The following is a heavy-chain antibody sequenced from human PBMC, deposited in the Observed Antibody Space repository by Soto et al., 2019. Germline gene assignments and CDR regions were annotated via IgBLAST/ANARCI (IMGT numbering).Heavy chain of an antibody. V-gene: IGHV3-23*01. D-gene: IGHD3-22*01. CDR2: IIGTETT. CDR1: GFTFKHCG. CDR3: AKGEALYSSHPWDS. Sequence: EVQLLESGGGLVQPGGSLRLSCTASGFTFKHCGMIWVRQAPGKGLERVAAIIGTETTNYADSVKGRFTISRDNSKDTLYLQMNGLRVEDTAIYYWAKGEALYSSHPWDSWGHGTLVTVSA. J-gene: IGHJ5*01.